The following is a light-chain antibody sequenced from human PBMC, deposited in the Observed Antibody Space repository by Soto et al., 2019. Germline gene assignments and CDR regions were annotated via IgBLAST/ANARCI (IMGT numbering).Light chain of an antibody. V-gene: IGKV3-11*01. CDR3: QQRSNWPRFT. CDR1: LDVNSY. Sequence: VLTQSPATLSLSPGERATLSCRASLDVNSYLAWYQQKPGQAPRLLIYDASNRAAGIPARFSGSGSGTDFTLTISSPEPEDFAVYYCQQRSNWPRFTFGPGTKVDIK. J-gene: IGKJ3*01. CDR2: DAS.